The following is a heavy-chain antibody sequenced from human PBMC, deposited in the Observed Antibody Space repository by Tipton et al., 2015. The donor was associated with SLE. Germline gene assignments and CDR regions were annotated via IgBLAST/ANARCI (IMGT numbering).Heavy chain of an antibody. V-gene: IGHV4-59*08. D-gene: IGHD1-26*01. CDR2: IYYSGST. CDR1: GASISSYS. Sequence: TLSLTCTVSGASISSYSWSWIRQPPGKGLEWIGYIYYSGSTNYNPSLKSRVAISLDTSKNQISLRLTSVTAADTAVYYCARGPSSSETYYTWFDSWGQGTLVTVSS. CDR3: ARGPSSSETYYTWFDS. J-gene: IGHJ5*01.